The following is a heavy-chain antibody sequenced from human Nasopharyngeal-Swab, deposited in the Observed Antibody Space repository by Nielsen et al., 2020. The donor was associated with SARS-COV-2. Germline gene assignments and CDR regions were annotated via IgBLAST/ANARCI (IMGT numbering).Heavy chain of an antibody. CDR1: GFTVSSNY. Sequence: GESLKISCAASGFTVSSNYTSWVRQAPGKGLEWVSIIYSGGSTHYADSVKGRFPISRDNSKNTVHLQMKSLRAEDTAIYYCARDNDEYGMDVWGQGTTVTVSS. CDR2: IYSGGST. D-gene: IGHD1-1*01. V-gene: IGHV3-53*01. CDR3: ARDNDEYGMDV. J-gene: IGHJ6*02.